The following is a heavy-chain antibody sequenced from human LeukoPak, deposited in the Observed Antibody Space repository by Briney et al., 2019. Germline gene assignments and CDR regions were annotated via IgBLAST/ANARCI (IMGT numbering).Heavy chain of an antibody. V-gene: IGHV1-8*01. J-gene: IGHJ3*02. CDR1: GYTFTSYD. D-gene: IGHD2-15*01. CDR3: AMSERMNDAFDI. Sequence: GASVKVSCKASGYTFTSYDINWVRQATGQGLEWMGWMNPNSGNTGYAQKFQGRVTMTRNTSISTAYMELSSLRSEDTAVYYCAMSERMNDAFDIWGQGTMVTVSS. CDR2: MNPNSGNT.